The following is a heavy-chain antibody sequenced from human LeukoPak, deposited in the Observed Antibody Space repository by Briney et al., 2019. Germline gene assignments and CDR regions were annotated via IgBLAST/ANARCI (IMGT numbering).Heavy chain of an antibody. J-gene: IGHJ4*02. CDR1: GFTFSSYA. V-gene: IGHV3-30-3*01. D-gene: IGHD6-19*01. Sequence: PGRSPRLSCAASGFTFSSYAMHWVRQAPGKGLEWVAVISYDGSNKYYADSVKGRFTISRDNSKNTLYLQMNSLRAEDTAVYYCARAKQWSVLSFDFDYWGQGTLVTVSS. CDR3: ARAKQWSVLSFDFDY. CDR2: ISYDGSNK.